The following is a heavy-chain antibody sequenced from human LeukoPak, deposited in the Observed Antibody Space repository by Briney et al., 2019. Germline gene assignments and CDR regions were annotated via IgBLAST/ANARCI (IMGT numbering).Heavy chain of an antibody. CDR2: IFHRGST. CDR1: GGSISSSSYY. Sequence: PSETLSLTCTVSGGSISSSSYYWGWIRQPPGKGREGIGGIFHRGSTYYNPSLKSRVTISVDTSRNQFSLKLSSVTAADTAVYYCARQEDDVLTGYYVKYWGQGTLVTVSS. J-gene: IGHJ4*02. D-gene: IGHD3-9*01. CDR3: ARQEDDVLTGYYVKY. V-gene: IGHV4-39*01.